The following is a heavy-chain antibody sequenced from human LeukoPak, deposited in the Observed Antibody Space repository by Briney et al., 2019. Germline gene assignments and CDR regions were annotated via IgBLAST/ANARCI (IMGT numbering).Heavy chain of an antibody. Sequence: PGGSLRLSCVASEFSVSDYPFHWVRQAPGKGLEWVAVVSYNGLNDYYPDSVKGRFTFSRDNSQNTVYLQMSGLRAGDTAVYYCARGVWFGQLWETYDHYYYMDVWGKGTTVTVSS. V-gene: IGHV3-30*04. CDR2: VSYNGLND. CDR1: EFSVSDYP. D-gene: IGHD3-10*01. J-gene: IGHJ6*03. CDR3: ARGVWFGQLWETYDHYYYMDV.